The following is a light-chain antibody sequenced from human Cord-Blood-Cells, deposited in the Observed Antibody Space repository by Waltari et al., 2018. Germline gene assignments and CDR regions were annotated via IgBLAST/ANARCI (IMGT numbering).Light chain of an antibody. CDR2: AAS. CDR3: QQSYSTLLT. CDR1: QSISSY. V-gene: IGKV1-39*01. J-gene: IGKJ4*01. Sequence: VGDRVTITCRSSQSISSYLNWYQQKPGKAPKLLIYAASSLQSGVPSRFSGSGSGTDFTLTISSLQPEDFATYYCQQSYSTLLTFGGGTKVEIK.